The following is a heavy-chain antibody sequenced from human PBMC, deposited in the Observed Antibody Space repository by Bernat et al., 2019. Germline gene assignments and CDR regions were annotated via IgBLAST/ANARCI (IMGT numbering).Heavy chain of an antibody. V-gene: IGHV3-23*04. Sequence: EVQLVESGGGLVQPGGSLRLSCAASGFTFSSYAMSWVRQAPGKGLEWVSAISGSGGSTYYADSVKGRFTISRDNSKNTLYLQMNSLKTEDTAVYYCTTSNWLVDAFDIWGQGTMVTVSS. CDR3: TTSNWLVDAFDI. CDR1: GFTFSSYA. J-gene: IGHJ3*02. CDR2: ISGSGGST. D-gene: IGHD3-9*01.